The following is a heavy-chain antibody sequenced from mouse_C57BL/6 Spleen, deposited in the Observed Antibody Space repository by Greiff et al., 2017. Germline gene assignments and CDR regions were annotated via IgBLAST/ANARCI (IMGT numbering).Heavy chain of an antibody. CDR3: ARGATMVTTWYFDV. D-gene: IGHD2-1*01. Sequence: VQLQQSGAELVKPGASVKISCKASGYAFSSYWMNWVKQRPGKGLEWIGQIYPGDGDTNYNGKFKGKATLTADKSSSTAYMQLSSLTSEDSAVYFCARGATMVTTWYFDVWGTGTTVTVSS. CDR2: IYPGDGDT. J-gene: IGHJ1*03. V-gene: IGHV1-80*01. CDR1: GYAFSSYW.